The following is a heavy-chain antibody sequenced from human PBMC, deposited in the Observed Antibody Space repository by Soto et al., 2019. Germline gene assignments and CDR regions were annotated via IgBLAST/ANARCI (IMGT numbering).Heavy chain of an antibody. J-gene: IGHJ4*02. CDR3: ARGGVAPGRAVDY. CDR1: GFTFSSYS. Sequence: GSLRLSCAASGFTFSSYSMNWVRQAPGKGLEWVSSISSSSSYIYYADSVKGRFTISRDNAKNSLYLQMNSLRAEDTAVYYCARGGVAPGRAVDYWGQGTLVTVSS. CDR2: ISSSSSYI. V-gene: IGHV3-21*01. D-gene: IGHD3-10*01.